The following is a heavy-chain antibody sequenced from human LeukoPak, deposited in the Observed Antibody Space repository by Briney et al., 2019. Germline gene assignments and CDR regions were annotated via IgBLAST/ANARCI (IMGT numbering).Heavy chain of an antibody. CDR3: ARDGRGYDY. Sequence: GGSLRLSCAASGLTFSSYSMNWVRQAPGKGLEWVSSISSSNSYIYYADSVKGRFTISRDKAKNSLYLQMNSLRTEDTAVYYCARDGRGYDYWGQGTLVTVSS. CDR2: ISSSNSYI. J-gene: IGHJ4*02. CDR1: GLTFSSYS. D-gene: IGHD2-15*01. V-gene: IGHV3-21*01.